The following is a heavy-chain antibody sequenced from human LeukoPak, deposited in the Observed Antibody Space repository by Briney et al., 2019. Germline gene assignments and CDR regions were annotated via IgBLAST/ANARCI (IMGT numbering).Heavy chain of an antibody. CDR1: GYTFTGYY. J-gene: IGHJ6*03. Sequence: ASVKVSCKASGYTFTGYYMHWVRQAPGQGLEWMGWINPNSGGTNYAQKFQGRVTMTRDTSISTAYMELSRLRSDDTAVYYCARDLARSDREGAYCSSTSCYVRYYYYYMDVWGKGTTVTISS. D-gene: IGHD2-2*01. V-gene: IGHV1-2*02. CDR3: ARDLARSDREGAYCSSTSCYVRYYYYYMDV. CDR2: INPNSGGT.